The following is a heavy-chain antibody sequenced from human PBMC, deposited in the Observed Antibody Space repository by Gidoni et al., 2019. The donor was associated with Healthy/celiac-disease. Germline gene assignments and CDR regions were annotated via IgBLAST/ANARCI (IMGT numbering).Heavy chain of an antibody. V-gene: IGHV4-61*02. CDR1: GGSIRRGSYY. D-gene: IGHD6-13*01. CDR2: IYTSGST. CDR3: ARDHWGSSWYDAFDI. J-gene: IGHJ3*02. Sequence: QLQLQESGPGLVKPSQTLSLTCTVSGGSIRRGSYYWRWIRQPAGKGLEWIGRIYTSGSTNYNPSLKSRVTRSVDTSKNQFSLKLSSVTAADTAVYYCARDHWGSSWYDAFDIWGQGTMVTVSS.